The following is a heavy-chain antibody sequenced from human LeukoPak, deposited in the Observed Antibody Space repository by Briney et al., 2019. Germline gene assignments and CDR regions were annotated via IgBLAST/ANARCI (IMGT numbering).Heavy chain of an antibody. D-gene: IGHD6-6*01. CDR1: GFTFSSYA. J-gene: IGHJ4*02. V-gene: IGHV3-23*01. CDR3: AKKVGLVSAPLYYFDL. CDR2: TSGPGGSR. Sequence: GGSLRLSCAASGFTFSSYAMSWVRQAPGKGLEWVSATSGPGGSRDYADSVKGRFTISRDNSKNTLYLQMNSLRAEDTAIYYCAKKVGLVSAPLYYFDLWGQGTLVTDSS.